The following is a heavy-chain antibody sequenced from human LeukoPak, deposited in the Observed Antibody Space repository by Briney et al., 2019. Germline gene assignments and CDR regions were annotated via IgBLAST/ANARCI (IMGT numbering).Heavy chain of an antibody. D-gene: IGHD3-3*01. J-gene: IGHJ5*02. CDR3: ARSPPQLRFLEWLPYNWFDP. CDR2: INPIFGTA. V-gene: IGHV1-69*05. Sequence: SVKVSCKASGGTFSSYAISWVRQAPGQGLEWMGRINPIFGTANYAQKFQGRVTITTDESTSTAYMELSSLRSEDTAVYYCARSPPQLRFLEWLPYNWFDPWGQGTLVTVSS. CDR1: GGTFSSYA.